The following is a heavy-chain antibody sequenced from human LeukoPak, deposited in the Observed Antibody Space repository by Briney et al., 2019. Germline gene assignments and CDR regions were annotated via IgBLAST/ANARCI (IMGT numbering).Heavy chain of an antibody. CDR1: GGTFSSYA. CDR3: ARARYCSGGSCPHGGGMDV. V-gene: IGHV1-69*01. J-gene: IGHJ6*02. Sequence: SSVKVSCKASGGTFSSYAISWVRQAPGQGLEWMGGIIPIFGTANYAQKFQGRVTITADESTSTAYMELSSLRSEDTAGYYCARARYCSGGSCPHGGGMDVWGQGTTVTVSS. CDR2: IIPIFGTA. D-gene: IGHD2-15*01.